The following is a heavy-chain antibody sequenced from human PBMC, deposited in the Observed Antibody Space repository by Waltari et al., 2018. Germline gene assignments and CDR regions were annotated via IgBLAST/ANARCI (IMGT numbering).Heavy chain of an antibody. V-gene: IGHV5-10-1*03. CDR3: ARRVVREPFDH. CDR1: GYSFTHYW. Sequence: VQLVQSGAEVKKPGESLRISGKGSGYSFTHYWILWVRQMPGKGLGWVARIDPRDSSTVYNSSFQGHVTVSADKSISTAYLQWSSLKASDTAMYFCARRVVREPFDHWGQGTLVTVSS. J-gene: IGHJ4*02. D-gene: IGHD3-10*02. CDR2: IDPRDSST.